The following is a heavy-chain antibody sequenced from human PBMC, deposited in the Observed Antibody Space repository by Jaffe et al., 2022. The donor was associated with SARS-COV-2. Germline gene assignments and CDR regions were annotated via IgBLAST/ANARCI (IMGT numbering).Heavy chain of an antibody. CDR1: GYSISSGYY. CDR2: IYHSGST. D-gene: IGHD1-1*01. Sequence: QVQLQESGPGLVKPSETLSLTCTVSGYSISSGYYWGWIRQPPGKGLEWIGSIYHSGSTYYNPSLKSRVTISVDTSKNQFSLKLSSVTAADTAVYYCARGGANTTYYYYMDVWGKGTTVTVSS. J-gene: IGHJ6*03. V-gene: IGHV4-38-2*02. CDR3: ARGGANTTYYYYMDV.